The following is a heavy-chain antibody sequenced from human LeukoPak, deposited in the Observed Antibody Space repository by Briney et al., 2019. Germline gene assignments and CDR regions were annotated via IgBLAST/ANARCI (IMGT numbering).Heavy chain of an antibody. J-gene: IGHJ4*02. D-gene: IGHD3-3*01. CDR1: GFTFSSYG. V-gene: IGHV3-30*02. CDR3: AKANFWSGYYTEDY. CDR2: IRYDGGNK. Sequence: GGSLRLSCAASGFTFSSYGMHWVRQAPGKGLEWVAFIRYDGGNKYYADSVKGRFTISRDNSKNTLYLQMNSLRAEDTAVYYCAKANFWSGYYTEDYWGQGTLVTVSS.